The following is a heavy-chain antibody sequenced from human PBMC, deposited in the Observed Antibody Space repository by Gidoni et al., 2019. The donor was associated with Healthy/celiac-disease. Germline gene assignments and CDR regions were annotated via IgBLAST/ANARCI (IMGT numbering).Heavy chain of an antibody. V-gene: IGHV4-34*01. Sequence: QVQLQQWGAGLLKPSETLSLTCAFYGGSFSGYYWRWLRQPPGKGLEWIGEINHSGSTNYNPSLKSRVTISVDTSKNQFSLKLSSVTAAETAVYYCAGGGGYYYYYMDVWGKGTTVTVSS. CDR3: AGGGGYYYYYMDV. J-gene: IGHJ6*03. D-gene: IGHD1-26*01. CDR1: GGSFSGYY. CDR2: INHSGST.